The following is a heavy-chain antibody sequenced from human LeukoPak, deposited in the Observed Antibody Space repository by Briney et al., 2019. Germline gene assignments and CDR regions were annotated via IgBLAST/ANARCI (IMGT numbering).Heavy chain of an antibody. V-gene: IGHV5-51*01. Sequence: GESLQISCQDSGYSFTNYWIGWVRQMPGKGLEWMGIIHSADSNTKYSPSFQGQVTISADKSISTAYLQWSGLKASDTAMYYCAGARHGDYRWDYWGQGTPVTVSS. D-gene: IGHD4-17*01. CDR2: IHSADSNT. CDR3: AGARHGDYRWDY. J-gene: IGHJ4*02. CDR1: GYSFTNYW.